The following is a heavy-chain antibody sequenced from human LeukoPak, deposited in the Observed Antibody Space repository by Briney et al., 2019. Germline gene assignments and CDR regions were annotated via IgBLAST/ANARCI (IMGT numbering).Heavy chain of an antibody. CDR1: GYTFTSYG. CDR3: ARDLGVSIAALYYYYGMDV. CDR2: ISAYNGNT. Sequence: ASVTVSCTASGYTFTSYGISWVRQAPGQGLEWMGWISAYNGNTNYAQKLQGRVTMTTDTSTSTAYMELRSLRSDDTAVYYCARDLGVSIAALYYYYGMDVWGQGTTVTVSS. J-gene: IGHJ6*02. V-gene: IGHV1-18*01. D-gene: IGHD6-25*01.